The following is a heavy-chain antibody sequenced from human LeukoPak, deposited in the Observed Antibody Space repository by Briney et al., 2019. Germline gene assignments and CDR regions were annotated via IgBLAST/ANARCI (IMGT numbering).Heavy chain of an antibody. D-gene: IGHD6-13*01. CDR2: INHSGST. CDR3: ARESGQQLVSYYFDY. J-gene: IGHJ4*02. Sequence: SEPLSLTCAVYGGSFSGYYWSWIRQPPGKGLEWIGEINHSGSTNYNPSLKSRVTISVDTSKNQFSLKLSSVTAADTAVYYCARESGQQLVSYYFDYWGQGTLVTVSS. CDR1: GGSFSGYY. V-gene: IGHV4-34*01.